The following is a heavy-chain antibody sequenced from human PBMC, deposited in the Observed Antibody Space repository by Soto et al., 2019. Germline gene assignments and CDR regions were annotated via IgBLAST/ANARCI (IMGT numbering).Heavy chain of an antibody. V-gene: IGHV3-48*01. J-gene: IGHJ5*02. D-gene: IGHD3-3*01. Sequence: GGSLRLSCAASGFTFSSYSMNWVRQAPGKGLEWVSYISSSSSTIYYADSVKGRFTISRDNAKNSLYLQMNSLRAEDTAVYYCASDRYHLNYDRRFDPWGQGTLVTVSS. CDR2: ISSSSSTI. CDR1: GFTFSSYS. CDR3: ASDRYHLNYDRRFDP.